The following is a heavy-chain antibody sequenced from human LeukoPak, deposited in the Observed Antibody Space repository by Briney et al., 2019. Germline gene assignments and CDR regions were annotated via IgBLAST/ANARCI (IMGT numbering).Heavy chain of an antibody. CDR3: ARRGPGNWNQGFGY. CDR2: ISYDGSNK. Sequence: GRSLRLSCAASGFTFSSYGMHWVRQAPGKGLEWVAVISYDGSNKYYADSVKGRFTISRDNSKNTLYLQMNSLRAEDTAVYYCARRGPGNWNQGFGYWGQGTLVTVSS. V-gene: IGHV3-30*03. CDR1: GFTFSSYG. J-gene: IGHJ4*02. D-gene: IGHD1-1*01.